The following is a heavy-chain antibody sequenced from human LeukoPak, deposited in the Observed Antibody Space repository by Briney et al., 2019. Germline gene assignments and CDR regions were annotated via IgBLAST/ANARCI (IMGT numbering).Heavy chain of an antibody. V-gene: IGHV3-7*01. D-gene: IGHD6-19*01. CDR3: GRRPREIAVADY. CDR1: GFSFSTHR. J-gene: IGHJ4*02. CDR2: IKQDGSEK. Sequence: GGSLRLSCAASGFSFSTHRMSWVRQAPGKGLEWVANIKQDGSEKYYVDSVKGRFTISRDNAKNSLYLQMNSLRAEDTAVYYCGRRPREIAVADYWGQGTLVTVSS.